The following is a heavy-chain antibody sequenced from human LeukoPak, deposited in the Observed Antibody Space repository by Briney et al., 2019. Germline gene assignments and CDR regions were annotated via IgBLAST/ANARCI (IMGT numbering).Heavy chain of an antibody. D-gene: IGHD3-3*01. J-gene: IGHJ4*02. CDR1: GYTFTSYD. V-gene: IGHV1-8*01. CDR2: MNPNSGNT. Sequence: ASVKVSCKASGYTFTSYDINWVRQATGQGLEWMGWMNPNSGNTGYAQKFQGRVTMTRNTSISTAYMELSSLRSEDTAVYYCARGYFGEGPHHYWGQGTLVTVSS. CDR3: ARGYFGEGPHHY.